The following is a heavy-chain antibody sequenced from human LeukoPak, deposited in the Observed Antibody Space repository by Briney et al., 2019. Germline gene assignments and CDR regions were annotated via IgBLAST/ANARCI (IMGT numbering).Heavy chain of an antibody. J-gene: IGHJ5*02. D-gene: IGHD2-15*01. V-gene: IGHV1-2*02. CDR2: INPNSGGT. Sequence: ASVKVSCKASGYTLTGYYTHWVRQAPGQGLEWMGWINPNSGGTNYAQKFQGRVTMTRDTSISTAYMELSRLRSYDTAVYYCARDPDCSGGSCYSEDWFDPWGQGTLVTVSS. CDR3: ARDPDCSGGSCYSEDWFDP. CDR1: GYTLTGYY.